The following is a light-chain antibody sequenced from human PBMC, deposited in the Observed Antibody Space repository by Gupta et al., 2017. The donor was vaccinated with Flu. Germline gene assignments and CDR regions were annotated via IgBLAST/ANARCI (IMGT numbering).Light chain of an antibody. V-gene: IGLV1-40*01. CDR1: SSNIRAGYD. CDR3: QSRDSTLNTWV. J-gene: IGLJ1*01. Sequence: QSALTQPPSVSGAPGQGVTIPCAGSSSNIRAGYDVYWYQQRPGSATKLLFRRPSGATGRCSVSKSGTSASLAITGLQAEDEADYYCQSRDSTLNTWVFGSGTKVSVL.